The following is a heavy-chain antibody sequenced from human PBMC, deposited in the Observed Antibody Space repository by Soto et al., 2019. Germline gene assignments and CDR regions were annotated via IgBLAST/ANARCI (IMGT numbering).Heavy chain of an antibody. D-gene: IGHD6-13*01. CDR1: GYTFTSYD. CDR3: ARCSSSWYSLQYYGMDV. Sequence: ASVKVSCKASGYTFTSYDINWVRQATGRGLEWMGWMNPNSGNTGYAQKFQGRVTMTRNTSISTAYMELSSLRSEDTAVYYCARCSSSWYSLQYYGMDVWGQGTTVTVSS. CDR2: MNPNSGNT. V-gene: IGHV1-8*01. J-gene: IGHJ6*02.